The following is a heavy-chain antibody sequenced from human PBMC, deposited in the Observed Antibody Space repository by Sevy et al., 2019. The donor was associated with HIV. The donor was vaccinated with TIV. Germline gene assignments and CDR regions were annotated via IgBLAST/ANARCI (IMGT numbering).Heavy chain of an antibody. CDR3: ARDPRTTVTIRGYFDY. Sequence: GGCLRLSCAASGFTFGSNAMHWVRQAPGKGLVWVALISHDGRNKYYADSVRGRFTISRDNSKSTLFLQMNSLRADDTAVYYCARDPRTTVTIRGYFDYWGQGTLVTVSS. V-gene: IGHV3-30*04. CDR1: GFTFGSNA. CDR2: ISHDGRNK. J-gene: IGHJ4*02. D-gene: IGHD4-17*01.